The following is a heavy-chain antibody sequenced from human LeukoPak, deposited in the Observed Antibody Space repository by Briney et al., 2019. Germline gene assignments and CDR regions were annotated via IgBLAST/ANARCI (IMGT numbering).Heavy chain of an antibody. CDR3: ARHFGVSCYYYGMDV. V-gene: IGHV4-59*08. D-gene: IGHD2-15*01. J-gene: IGHJ6*02. CDR2: IYYSGST. Sequence: PSETLSLTCTVSGGSISSYYWSWIRQPPGKGLEWIGYIYYSGSTNYNPSLKSRVTISVDTSKNQFSLKLSSVTAADTAVYYCARHFGVSCYYYGMDVWGQGTTVTVSS. CDR1: GGSISSYY.